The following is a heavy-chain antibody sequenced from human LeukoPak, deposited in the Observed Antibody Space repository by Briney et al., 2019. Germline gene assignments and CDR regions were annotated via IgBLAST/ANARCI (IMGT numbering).Heavy chain of an antibody. D-gene: IGHD6-13*01. Sequence: GGSLRLSCAASGFTFSDYYMSWIREAPGKGLEWVSYISSSSSYTNYADSVKGRFTISRDNAKNSLYLQMNSLRAEDTAVYYCARPYSSTYGMDVWGKGTTVTVSS. CDR1: GFTFSDYY. CDR2: ISSSSSYT. CDR3: ARPYSSTYGMDV. V-gene: IGHV3-11*06. J-gene: IGHJ6*04.